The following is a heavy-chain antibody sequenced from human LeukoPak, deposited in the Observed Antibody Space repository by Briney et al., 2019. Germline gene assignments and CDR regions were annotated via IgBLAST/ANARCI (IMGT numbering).Heavy chain of an antibody. CDR2: INHSGST. D-gene: IGHD3-3*01. CDR3: ARRPTYYDFWSGYHSYYFDY. Sequence: SETLSLTCTVSGGSISNYYWNCIRQPPGKGLEWIGEINHSGSTNYNPSLKSRVTISVDTSKNQFSLKLSSVTAADTAVYYCARRPTYYDFWSGYHSYYFDYWGQGTLVTVSS. CDR1: GGSISNYY. V-gene: IGHV4-34*01. J-gene: IGHJ4*02.